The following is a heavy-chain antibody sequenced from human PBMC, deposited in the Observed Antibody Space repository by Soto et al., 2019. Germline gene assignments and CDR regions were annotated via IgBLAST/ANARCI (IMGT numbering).Heavy chain of an antibody. V-gene: IGHV1-69*12. CDR2: IVPMFGKA. D-gene: IGHD3-3*01. CDR3: ARDGDPGYAFWSGPLGGGRFDP. CDR1: GATFGNTA. J-gene: IGHJ5*02. Sequence: QVQLVQSGAEVKKPGSSVNVSCKTSGATFGNTAVTWVRQAPGQGLEGMGGIVPMFGKANYAQKFQGRVTITADESTNTAYMALSSLRSDDTAVYYCARDGDPGYAFWSGPLGGGRFDPWGQGTLVTVSS.